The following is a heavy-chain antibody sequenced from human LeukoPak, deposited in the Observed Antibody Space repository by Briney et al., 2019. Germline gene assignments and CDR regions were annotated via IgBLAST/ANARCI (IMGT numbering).Heavy chain of an antibody. V-gene: IGHV4-31*03. Sequence: SETLSLTCTVSGGSISSGGYYWSWLRQHPGKGLEWIGYIYYSGSTYYNPSLKSRVTISVDTSKNQFSLKLSSVTAADTAVYYCARLGGYPHAFDIWGQGTMVTVSS. D-gene: IGHD3-22*01. CDR3: ARLGGYPHAFDI. CDR1: GGSISSGGYY. CDR2: IYYSGST. J-gene: IGHJ3*02.